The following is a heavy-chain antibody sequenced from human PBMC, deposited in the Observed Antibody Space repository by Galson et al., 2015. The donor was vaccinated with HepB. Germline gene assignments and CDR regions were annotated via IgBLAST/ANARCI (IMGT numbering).Heavy chain of an antibody. CDR1: GGTFSSYA. V-gene: IGHV1-69*13. D-gene: IGHD1-26*01. CDR3: ARSGSYQDHRYYYYYMDV. J-gene: IGHJ6*03. CDR2: IIPIFGTA. Sequence: SVKVSCKASGGTFSSYAISWVRQAPGQGLEWMGGIIPIFGTANYAQKFQGRVTITADESTSTAYMELSSLRSEDTAVYYCARSGSYQDHRYYYYYMDVWGKGTTVTVSS.